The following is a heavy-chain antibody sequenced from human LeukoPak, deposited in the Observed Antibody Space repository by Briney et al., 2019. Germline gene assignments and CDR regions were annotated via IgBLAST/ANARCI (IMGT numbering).Heavy chain of an antibody. J-gene: IGHJ4*02. CDR1: GYTFTGYY. D-gene: IGHD3-9*01. CDR2: VNPNTGGT. CDR3: VRGGGPFD. V-gene: IGHV1-2*02. Sequence: ASVKVSCKASGYTFTGYYINWVRQAPGQAPEWVGWVNPNTGGTRYAQKFQGRVTMTRDTSITTAFMELRGLTFDDTAVFYCVRGGGPFDGGRETRVTVSS.